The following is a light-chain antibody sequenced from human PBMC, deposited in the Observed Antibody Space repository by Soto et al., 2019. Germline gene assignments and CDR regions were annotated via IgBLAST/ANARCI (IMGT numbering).Light chain of an antibody. CDR3: QQRSTWLT. J-gene: IGKJ4*01. Sequence: EIVLTQSPAILSLSPGERVTLSCRASQSVSSYLAWYQQKPGQAPRLLIYDASNRATGIPARFSGSGSGTDFTLTISSLEPEDFAVYYCQQRSTWLTFGGGTKVEI. CDR2: DAS. CDR1: QSVSSY. V-gene: IGKV3-11*01.